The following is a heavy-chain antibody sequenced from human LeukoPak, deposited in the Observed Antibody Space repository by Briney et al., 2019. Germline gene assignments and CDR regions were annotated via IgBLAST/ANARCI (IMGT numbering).Heavy chain of an antibody. CDR2: ISSNGGST. CDR1: GFTFSDHA. D-gene: IGHD3-16*01. J-gene: IGHJ4*02. Sequence: PGGSLRLSCAASGFTFSDHAMHWVRQAPGKGLEYVSAISSNGGSTYYANSVKGRFTISRDISKNTLYLQMGSLRAEDMAVYYRARVYIWGRRGFYTSYFDYWGQGALVSVSS. V-gene: IGHV3-64*01. CDR3: ARVYIWGRRGFYTSYFDY.